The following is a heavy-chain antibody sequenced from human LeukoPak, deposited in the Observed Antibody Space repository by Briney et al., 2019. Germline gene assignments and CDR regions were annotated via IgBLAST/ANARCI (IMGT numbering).Heavy chain of an antibody. J-gene: IGHJ6*03. D-gene: IGHD3-10*01. CDR3: AKDPWQFDYYYYMDA. CDR1: GFTFSSYG. CDR2: IRYDGSNK. Sequence: GGSLRLSCAASGFTFSSYGMHWVRQAPGKGLEWVAFIRYDGSNKYYADSVKGRFTISRDNSKNTLYLQMNSLRAEDTAVYYCAKDPWQFDYYYYMDAWGKGTTVTVSS. V-gene: IGHV3-30*02.